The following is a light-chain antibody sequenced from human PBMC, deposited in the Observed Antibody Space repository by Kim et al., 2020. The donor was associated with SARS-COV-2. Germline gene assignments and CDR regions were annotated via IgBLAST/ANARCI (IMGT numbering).Light chain of an antibody. CDR1: NIGSKS. Sequence: SYELTQPPSVSVAPGKTARITCGGNNIGSKSVHWYQHKPGQAPVLFIYYDRDRPSGIPERFSGSNSGNTATLTISRVEAGDEADYYCQVWDSSSDHYVFGTGTKVTVL. J-gene: IGLJ1*01. CDR3: QVWDSSSDHYV. V-gene: IGLV3-21*04. CDR2: YDR.